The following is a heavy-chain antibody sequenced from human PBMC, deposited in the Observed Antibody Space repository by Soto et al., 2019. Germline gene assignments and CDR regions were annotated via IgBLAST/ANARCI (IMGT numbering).Heavy chain of an antibody. CDR1: CGSFSGYY. CDR2: INHSGST. V-gene: IGHV4-34*01. D-gene: IGHD3-10*01. CDR3: ARAVWFGELLVPSYYYYGMYV. J-gene: IGHJ6*02. Sequence: SETLSLTCAVYCGSFSGYYWTWIRQPPGTGLEWIGEINHSGSTNYNPSLKSRVTISVDTSKNQFSLKLSSVTAADTAVYYCARAVWFGELLVPSYYYYGMYVWGQGTTVTVSS.